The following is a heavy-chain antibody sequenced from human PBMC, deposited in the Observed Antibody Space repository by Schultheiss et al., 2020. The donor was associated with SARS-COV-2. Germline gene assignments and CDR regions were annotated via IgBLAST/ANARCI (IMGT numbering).Heavy chain of an antibody. CDR2: ISSHNGNT. V-gene: IGHV1-18*04. CDR1: GYTFLNYG. Sequence: ASVKVSCKASGYTFLNYGISWVRQAPGQGLEWMGWISSHNGNTNYAQKLQGRVTMTTDTSTNAAYMELRSLRSDDTAVYYCARHHPVGATIPAPLDYWGQGTLVTVSS. J-gene: IGHJ4*02. CDR3: ARHHPVGATIPAPLDY. D-gene: IGHD1-26*01.